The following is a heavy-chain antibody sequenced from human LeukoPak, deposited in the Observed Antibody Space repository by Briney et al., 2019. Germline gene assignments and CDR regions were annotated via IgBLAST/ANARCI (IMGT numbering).Heavy chain of an antibody. CDR3: ARDWGYCSSTSCHVFDY. CDR1: GFTVSSNY. V-gene: IGHV3-53*01. CDR2: IYDGGST. D-gene: IGHD2-2*01. J-gene: IGHJ4*02. Sequence: PGGSLILSCAVSGFTVSSNYMSWVRQAPGKGLEWVSVIYDGGSTDYAESVKGRFTISRDNSKNTLYLQMNSLRAEDTAVYYCARDWGYCSSTSCHVFDYWGQGTLVTVSS.